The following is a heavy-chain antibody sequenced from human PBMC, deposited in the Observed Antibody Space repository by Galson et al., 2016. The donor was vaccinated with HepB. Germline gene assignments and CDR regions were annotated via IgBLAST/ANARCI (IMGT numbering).Heavy chain of an antibody. CDR3: AREDIGGFDP. V-gene: IGHV3-53*01. D-gene: IGHD3-16*01. J-gene: IGHJ5*02. Sequence: SLRLSCAASGFGVSSNYMSWVRQAPGKGLEWLSVLYSGGTTFYAGSVRGRFTISRDNSQNTLYLQMNSLRAEDTAVYYCAREDIGGFDPWGQGTLVTVSS. CDR2: LYSGGTT. CDR1: GFGVSSNY.